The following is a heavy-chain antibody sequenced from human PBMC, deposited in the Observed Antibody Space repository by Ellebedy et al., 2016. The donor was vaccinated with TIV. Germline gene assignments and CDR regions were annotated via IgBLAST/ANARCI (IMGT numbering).Heavy chain of an antibody. J-gene: IGHJ4*02. D-gene: IGHD5-18*01. CDR1: GFTFSSYA. CDR2: ISGSGGST. CDR3: ARGPVQDTAMVDY. Sequence: GGSLRLXCAASGFTFSSYAMSWVRQAPGKGLEWVSAISGSGGSTYYADSVKGRFTISRDNSKNTLYLQMNSLRAEDTAVYYCARGPVQDTAMVDYWGQGTLVTVSS. V-gene: IGHV3-23*01.